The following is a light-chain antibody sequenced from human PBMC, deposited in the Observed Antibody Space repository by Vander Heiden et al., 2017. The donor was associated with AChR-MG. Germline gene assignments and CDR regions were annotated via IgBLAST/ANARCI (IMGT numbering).Light chain of an antibody. Sequence: DVQMTQSPSTLSASVGDRVTITCRASQSISNSLAWYQQKPGKAPNLLIHDASSLESGVPSRFSGSGSGTEFTLTISSLQPDDFATYFCQQYNTLVTFGGRTKVEIK. CDR3: QQYNTLVT. CDR2: DAS. CDR1: QSISNS. J-gene: IGKJ4*01. V-gene: IGKV1-5*01.